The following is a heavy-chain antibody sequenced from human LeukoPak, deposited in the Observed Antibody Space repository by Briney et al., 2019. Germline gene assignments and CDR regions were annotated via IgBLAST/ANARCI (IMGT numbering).Heavy chain of an antibody. V-gene: IGHV3-7*01. J-gene: IGHJ4*02. CDR2: IKEDGSAI. Sequence: GRSLRLSCAASGFIFTDHWMSWVRQAPGKGLDWVANIKEDGSAIFYADSVGGRFTISRDNAKHSVYLQMNNLRIEDTAVYYCARAVDVADYWGRGTLVTVSS. D-gene: IGHD3-16*01. CDR1: GFIFTDHW. CDR3: ARAVDVADY.